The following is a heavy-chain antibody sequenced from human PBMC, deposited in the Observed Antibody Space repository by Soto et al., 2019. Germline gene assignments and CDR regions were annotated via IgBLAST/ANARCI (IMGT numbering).Heavy chain of an antibody. CDR2: RKQDGTEK. CDR1: GFTFSNYW. D-gene: IGHD5-12*01. Sequence: EVQLVESGGGLVQPGGSLRLSCAASGFTFSNYWMSWVRQAPGKGLEWVANRKQDGTEKNYVDSVRGRFTISRDNAKNSLDLQMNSLTAEDTAVYYCASVAIWGQGTLVTVSS. CDR3: ASVAI. V-gene: IGHV3-7*01. J-gene: IGHJ4*02.